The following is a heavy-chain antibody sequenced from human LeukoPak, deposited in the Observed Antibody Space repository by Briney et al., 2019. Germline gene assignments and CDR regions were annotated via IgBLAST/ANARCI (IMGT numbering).Heavy chain of an antibody. J-gene: IGHJ4*02. CDR3: ARDRDRGYSYGLFYFDY. CDR1: GFTFSSYA. CDR2: ISYDGSNK. D-gene: IGHD5-18*01. Sequence: GSSLRLSCAASGFTFSSYAMHWVRQAPGKGLEWVAVISYDGSNKYYADSVKGRFTISRDNSKNTLYLQMNSLRAEDTAVYYCARDRDRGYSYGLFYFDYWGQGTLVTVSS. V-gene: IGHV3-30-3*01.